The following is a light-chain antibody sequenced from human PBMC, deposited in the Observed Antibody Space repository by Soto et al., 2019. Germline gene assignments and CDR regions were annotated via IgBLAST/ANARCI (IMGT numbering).Light chain of an antibody. J-gene: IGLJ2*01. CDR2: DVT. CDR3: ASYTSTNIPVL. CDR1: SNDVGGYNS. Sequence: QSALTQPASVSGSPGQSITSSCTGTSNDVGGYNSVSWYQHHPGKAPKVLISDVTDRPSEVSHRFAGSKSGNTASLTISGLQAEDEAIYYCASYTSTNIPVLFGGGTKLTVL. V-gene: IGLV2-14*03.